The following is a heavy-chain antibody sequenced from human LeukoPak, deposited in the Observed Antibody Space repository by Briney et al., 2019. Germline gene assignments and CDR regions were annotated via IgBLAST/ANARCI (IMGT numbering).Heavy chain of an antibody. J-gene: IGHJ5*02. Sequence: ASVKVSCKASGYTFTSYGISWVRQAPGQGLEWMGWISAYNGNTNYAQKLQGRVTMTTDTSTSTAYMELRSLRSDDTAVYYCATERIAARRLIWGNWFDPWGQGTLVTVSS. CDR1: GYTFTSYG. D-gene: IGHD6-6*01. CDR3: ATERIAARRLIWGNWFDP. V-gene: IGHV1-18*01. CDR2: ISAYNGNT.